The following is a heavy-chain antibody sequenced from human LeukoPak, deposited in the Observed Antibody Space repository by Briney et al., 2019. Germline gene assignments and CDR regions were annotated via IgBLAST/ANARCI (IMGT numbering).Heavy chain of an antibody. CDR3: ARVQYSGSAALDY. CDR1: GYTFTSYG. D-gene: IGHD6-6*01. J-gene: IGHJ4*02. Sequence: ASVKVSCKASGYTFTSYGISWVRQAPGQGLEWMEWISAKNGNTKYAQKVQGRVTMTTDTSTTTAYMELRSLRSDDTAVYYCARVQYSGSAALDYWGQGTLVTVSS. V-gene: IGHV1-18*01. CDR2: ISAKNGNT.